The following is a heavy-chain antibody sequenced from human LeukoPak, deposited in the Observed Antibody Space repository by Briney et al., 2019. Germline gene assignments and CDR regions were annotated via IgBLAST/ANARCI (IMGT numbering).Heavy chain of an antibody. CDR1: GFTFTTYS. V-gene: IGHV3-21*01. CDR2: ISSGSSAI. Sequence: GGSLRLSCEASGFTFTTYSMTWVRQAPGKGLEWVSIISSGSSAIFSADALKGRFTISRDDAKNLLYLDMNSLRAEDTAVYYCARDPGDYTVTTWGQGTLVTVSS. J-gene: IGHJ4*02. CDR3: ARDPGDYTVTT. D-gene: IGHD4-17*01.